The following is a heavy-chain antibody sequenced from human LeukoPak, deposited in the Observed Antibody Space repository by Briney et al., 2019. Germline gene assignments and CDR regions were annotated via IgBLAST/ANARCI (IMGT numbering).Heavy chain of an antibody. CDR2: ISYDGSNK. D-gene: IGHD2-15*01. V-gene: IGHV3-30*18. J-gene: IGHJ4*02. CDR1: GLTFSSYV. CDR3: AKDQARYCSGGSCYQFDY. Sequence: GRSLRLFCGVSGLTFSSYVMLWVRQASGKALVGVAVISYDGSNKQYADSVKGRFTISRDNSKNTLDLQMSSLRAEDTAVYYCAKDQARYCSGGSCYQFDYWGQGTLVTVSS.